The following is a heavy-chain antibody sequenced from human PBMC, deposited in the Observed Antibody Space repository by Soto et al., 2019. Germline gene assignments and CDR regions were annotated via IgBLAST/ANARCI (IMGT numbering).Heavy chain of an antibody. Sequence: QVQLQESGPGLVKPSQTLSLTCTVSGGSISSGDYYWSWIRQPPGKGLEWIGYIYYSGSTYYNPSLKSRVTISVDTSKNQFSLKLSSVTAADTAVYYCARGLYYYDSSGYYYYFDYWGQGTLVTDSS. CDR3: ARGLYYYDSSGYYYYFDY. J-gene: IGHJ4*02. V-gene: IGHV4-30-4*01. CDR1: GGSISSGDYY. CDR2: IYYSGST. D-gene: IGHD3-22*01.